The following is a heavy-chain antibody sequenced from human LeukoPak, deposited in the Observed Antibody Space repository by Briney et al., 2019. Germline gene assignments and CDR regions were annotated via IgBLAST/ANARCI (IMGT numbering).Heavy chain of an antibody. CDR3: ARQLRKTAYSSSLVHFDY. V-gene: IGHV4-39*01. Sequence: SETLSLTCTASGGSVSSSHYYWGWIRQPPGKGLEWIGSIYYSGSTYYNPSLESRVTISVDTSKNQFSLKLTSVTAADTAVYYCARQLRKTAYSSSLVHFDYWGRGTLVTVSS. CDR1: GGSVSSSHYY. D-gene: IGHD6-6*01. CDR2: IYYSGST. J-gene: IGHJ4*02.